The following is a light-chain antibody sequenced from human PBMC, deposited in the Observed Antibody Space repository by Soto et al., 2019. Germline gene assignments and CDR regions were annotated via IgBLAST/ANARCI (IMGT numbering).Light chain of an antibody. CDR2: EVS. Sequence: QSALTQPASVSGSPGQSITISCTGTSSDVGTNNYVSWYQQDPGKAPNLMIFEVSNRPSGVSSRFSGSKSGNTASLTISGLQTEDEADYYCASYTISSTLVFGGGTKLPVL. J-gene: IGLJ3*02. CDR1: SSDVGTNNY. V-gene: IGLV2-14*01. CDR3: ASYTISSTLV.